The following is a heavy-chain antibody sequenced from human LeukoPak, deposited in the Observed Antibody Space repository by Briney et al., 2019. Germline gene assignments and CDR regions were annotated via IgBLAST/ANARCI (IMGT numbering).Heavy chain of an antibody. CDR3: ARRASRTPLAPNCFDP. V-gene: IGHV4-39*01. J-gene: IGHJ5*02. D-gene: IGHD1-26*01. CDR2: IYYSGST. CDR1: GVSISSCSYY. Sequence: SETLSLTCTVSGVSISSCSYYWGWLRQPPGQGLEWIGSIYYSGSTYSNPSLKRRVTISVDTSKNQFSLKLSSENAADTAVYYFARRASRTPLAPNCFDPWGQETLVTVSS.